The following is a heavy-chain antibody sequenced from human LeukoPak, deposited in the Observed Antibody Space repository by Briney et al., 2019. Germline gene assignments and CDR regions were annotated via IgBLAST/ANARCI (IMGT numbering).Heavy chain of an antibody. J-gene: IGHJ6*03. D-gene: IGHD3-16*01. CDR1: GGSISSYY. V-gene: IGHV4-4*07. CDR3: ARGGSPDV. Sequence: SETLSLTCTVSGGSISSYYWSWIRQPAGKGLEWIGRMHTSGIISYNPSHESRVTMSLDTSRNQFSLKLRSVTAADTALYYCARGGSPDVWGKGTTVTVFS. CDR2: MHTSGII.